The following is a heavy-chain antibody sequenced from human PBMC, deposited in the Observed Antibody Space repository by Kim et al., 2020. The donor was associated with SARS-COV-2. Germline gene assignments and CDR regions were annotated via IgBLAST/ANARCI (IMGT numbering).Heavy chain of an antibody. J-gene: IGHJ4*02. V-gene: IGHV3-15*01. CDR3: TTHSATFLKY. Sequence: TTDYAAPVKGRFTNSRDDSKNTLYLQKNSLKTEDTAVYYCTTHSATFLKYWGQGALVTVSS. CDR2: TT.